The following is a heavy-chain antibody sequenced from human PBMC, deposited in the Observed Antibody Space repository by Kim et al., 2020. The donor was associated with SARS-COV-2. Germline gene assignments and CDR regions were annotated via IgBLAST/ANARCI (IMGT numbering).Heavy chain of an antibody. Sequence: GGSLRLSCAASGFTFSSYAMSWVRQAPGKGLEWVSAISGSGGSTYYADSVKGRFTISRDNSKNTLYLQMNSLRAEDTAVYYCAKGSHLITFGGVIHYYFDYWGQGTLVTVSS. J-gene: IGHJ4*02. CDR2: ISGSGGST. V-gene: IGHV3-23*01. CDR1: GFTFSSYA. CDR3: AKGSHLITFGGVIHYYFDY. D-gene: IGHD3-16*01.